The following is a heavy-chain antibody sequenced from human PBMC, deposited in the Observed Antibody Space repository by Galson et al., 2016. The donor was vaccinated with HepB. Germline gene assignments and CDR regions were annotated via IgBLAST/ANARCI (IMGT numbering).Heavy chain of an antibody. CDR1: GGSISSGGYY. J-gene: IGHJ5*02. CDR2: IYYSGTT. V-gene: IGHV4-31*03. Sequence: TLSLTCTVSGGSISSGGYYWSWIRHLPGRGLEWIAYIYYSGTTYYDPSPKSRVTISVDTSKDQFSLRLSSVTAADTAVYYCARGPKEFDDLFYYFDPWGQGTLVTVSS. CDR3: ARGPKEFDDLFYYFDP. D-gene: IGHD2-8*01.